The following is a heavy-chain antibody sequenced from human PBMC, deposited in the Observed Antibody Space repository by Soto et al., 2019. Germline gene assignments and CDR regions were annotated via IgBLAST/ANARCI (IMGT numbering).Heavy chain of an antibody. CDR2: IYYSGTT. Sequence: PSETLSLTCTVSGDSIISGGYYWSWIRQHPGRGLEWIGYIYYSGTTYYNPSLKSRVTISVDTSNHQFSLKLSSVTAADTAVYYCARVNGGLDVWGQGTTVTVSS. V-gene: IGHV4-31*03. CDR3: ARVNGGLDV. D-gene: IGHD2-8*01. J-gene: IGHJ6*02. CDR1: GDSIISGGYY.